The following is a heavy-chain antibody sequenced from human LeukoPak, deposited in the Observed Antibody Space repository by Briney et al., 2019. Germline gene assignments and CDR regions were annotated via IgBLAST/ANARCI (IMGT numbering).Heavy chain of an antibody. CDR3: ARSSGYSSGLYFDF. Sequence: PGGSLRLSCSASGFTFSSYAMHWVRQAPGKGLEYVSAISSNGGSTYYADSVKGRFTISRDNSKNTLYLQMSSLRAEDTAVYYCARSSGYSSGLYFDFWGQGTLATASS. V-gene: IGHV3-64D*06. CDR1: GFTFSSYA. D-gene: IGHD6-19*01. J-gene: IGHJ4*02. CDR2: ISSNGGST.